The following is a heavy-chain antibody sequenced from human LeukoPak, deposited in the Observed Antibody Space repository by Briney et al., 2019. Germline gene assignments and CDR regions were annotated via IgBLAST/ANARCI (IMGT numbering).Heavy chain of an antibody. CDR3: ARRRYYYDSSGYYYAFDY. J-gene: IGHJ4*02. CDR1: GGTFSNYA. CDR2: IIPIFGAA. D-gene: IGHD3-22*01. Sequence: SVTVSCKASGGTFSNYAISWVRQAPGQGLEWMGGIIPIFGAAKYAQKFQGRVTITADKSTSTAYMELSSLRSEDTAVYYCARRRYYYDSSGYYYAFDYWGQGTLVTVSS. V-gene: IGHV1-69*06.